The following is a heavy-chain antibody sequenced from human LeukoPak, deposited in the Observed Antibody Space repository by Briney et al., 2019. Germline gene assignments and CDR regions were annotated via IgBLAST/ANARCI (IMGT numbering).Heavy chain of an antibody. J-gene: IGHJ4*02. CDR2: IKQDGSEK. D-gene: IGHD2-15*01. V-gene: IGHV3-7*03. CDR3: AIEVGDY. CDR1: GFTFDDYA. Sequence: GGSLRLSCAASGFTFDDYAMHWVRQAPGKGLEWVANIKQDGSEKYYVDSVKGRFTISRGNAKNSLYLQMNSLRAEDTALYYCAIEVGDYWGQGTLVTVSS.